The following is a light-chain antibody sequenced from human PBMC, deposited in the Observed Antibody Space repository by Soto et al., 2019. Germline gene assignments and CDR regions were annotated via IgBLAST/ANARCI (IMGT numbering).Light chain of an antibody. J-gene: IGKJ4*01. Sequence: EFVLTQSPGTLSLSPGERATLSCRASQSVSSNLAWYQQKPGQAPRLLIYGSSTRATGIPDRFSGGGSGTDFTLTISRLEPEDFAVYYCQQFSSYPLTFGGGTKVDIK. CDR3: QQFSSYPLT. CDR2: GSS. CDR1: QSVSSN. V-gene: IGKV3-20*01.